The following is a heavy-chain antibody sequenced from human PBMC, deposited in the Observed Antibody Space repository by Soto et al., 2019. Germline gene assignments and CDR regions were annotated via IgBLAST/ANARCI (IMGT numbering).Heavy chain of an antibody. V-gene: IGHV4-31*03. CDR1: GGSISSGGYY. J-gene: IGHJ5*02. D-gene: IGHD2-2*01. CDR2: IYYSGST. CDR3: ARDSLSSTSCCRGFDP. Sequence: TLSLTCTVSGGSISSGGYYWSWIRQHPGKGLEWIGYIYYSGSTYYNPSLKSRVTISVDTSKNQFSLKLSSVTAADTAVYYCARDSLSSTSCCRGFDPWGQGTLVTVSS.